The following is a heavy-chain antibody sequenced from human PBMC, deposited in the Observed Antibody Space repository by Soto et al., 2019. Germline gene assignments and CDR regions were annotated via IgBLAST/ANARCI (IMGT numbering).Heavy chain of an antibody. V-gene: IGHV1-69*02. CDR3: ARPTGGHDAVCNYMDV. Sequence: QVQLLQSGSEVKKPGSSVKVSCRASGGSLSSYPVTWVRQAPGQGLEWMGRIIPIVGLTNYAQKFQGRVTITASTSTSPDHMELRSLLADATADYYCARPTGGHDAVCNYMDVWGKGTTVIVSS. D-gene: IGHD2-8*02. CDR1: GGSLSSYP. J-gene: IGHJ6*03. CDR2: IIPIVGLT.